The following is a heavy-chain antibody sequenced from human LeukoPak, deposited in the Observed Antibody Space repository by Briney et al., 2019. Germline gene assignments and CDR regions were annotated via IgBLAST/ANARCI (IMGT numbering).Heavy chain of an antibody. V-gene: IGHV3-23*01. D-gene: IGHD3-22*01. J-gene: IGHJ1*01. CDR3: AIMHGYYDGSGYWVQ. CDR1: GFTFGSYG. CDR2: ITPNADRT. Sequence: GGSLRLSCAASGFTFGSYGMSWVRQAPGKGLEWVSFITPNADRTSYADSVEGRFTISRDNPRNTLYMQMNSLRDEDTALYYCAIMHGYYDGSGYWVQWGQETLVTVSS.